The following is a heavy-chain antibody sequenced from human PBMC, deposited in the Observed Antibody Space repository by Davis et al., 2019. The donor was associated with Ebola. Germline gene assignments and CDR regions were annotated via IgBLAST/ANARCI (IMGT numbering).Heavy chain of an antibody. V-gene: IGHV4-34*01. CDR3: ARGRKGYYYYGMDV. J-gene: IGHJ6*02. CDR1: GGSFSGYY. Sequence: SQTLSLTCAVYGGSFSGYYWSWIRQPPGKGLEWIGEINHSGSTNYNPSLKSRVTISVDTSKNQFSLKLSSVTAADTAVYYCARGRKGYYYYGMDVWGQGTTVTVSS. D-gene: IGHD1-14*01. CDR2: INHSGST.